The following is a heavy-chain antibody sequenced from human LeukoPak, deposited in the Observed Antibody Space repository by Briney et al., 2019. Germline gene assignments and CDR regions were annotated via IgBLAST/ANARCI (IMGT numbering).Heavy chain of an antibody. Sequence: GGSLRLSCAASGFIFSNYWMSWVRQAPGKGLEWVANIKQDGSEKHYVDSVKGRFTISRDNAKNSLFLQMNSLRAEDTALYYCAKDMGIYDSSGYYYYYGMDVWGQGTTVTVSS. CDR3: AKDMGIYDSSGYYYYYGMDV. V-gene: IGHV3-7*03. D-gene: IGHD3-22*01. J-gene: IGHJ6*02. CDR1: GFIFSNYW. CDR2: IKQDGSEK.